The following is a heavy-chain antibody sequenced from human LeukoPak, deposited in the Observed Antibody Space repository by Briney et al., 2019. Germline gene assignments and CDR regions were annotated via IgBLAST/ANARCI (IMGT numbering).Heavy chain of an antibody. V-gene: IGHV3-7*01. CDR3: ARDQRNYYDSSGYLDQNDY. CDR1: GSTFKNYW. D-gene: IGHD3-22*01. CDR2: IKHDGSEK. Sequence: GGSLRLSCAASGSTFKNYWMNWVRQAPGKGLEWVANIKHDGSEKYYVDSVKGRFTISRDNAKNSLYLQMNSLRAEDTAVYYCARDQRNYYDSSGYLDQNDYWGQGTLVTVSS. J-gene: IGHJ4*02.